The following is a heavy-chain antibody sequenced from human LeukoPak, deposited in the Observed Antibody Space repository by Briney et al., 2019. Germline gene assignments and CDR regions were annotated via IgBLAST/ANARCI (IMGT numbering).Heavy chain of an antibody. V-gene: IGHV4-34*01. D-gene: IGHD2-2*01. CDR2: INHSGST. J-gene: IGHJ5*02. CDR1: GGSFSGYY. CDR3: ARGVVVVPAAIAWFDP. Sequence: SETLSLTCAVYGGSFSGYYWSWIRQPPGKGLEWIGEINHSGSTNYNPSLKSRVTVSVDTSKNQFSLKLSSVTAADTAVYYCARGVVVVPAAIAWFDPWGQGTLVTVSS.